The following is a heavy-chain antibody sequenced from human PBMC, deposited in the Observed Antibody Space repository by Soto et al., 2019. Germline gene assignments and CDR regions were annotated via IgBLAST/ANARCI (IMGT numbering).Heavy chain of an antibody. Sequence: QVQLQQWGAGLLKPSETLSLTCAVYGGSFSGYYWSWIRQPPGKGLEWIGDINHSGSTNYNPALKIRVTISVATSKNQCALKPSSVTAADTAVYYCARAGSSGWYRNWFDPWGQGTLVTVSS. CDR1: GGSFSGYY. CDR2: INHSGST. J-gene: IGHJ5*02. CDR3: ARAGSSGWYRNWFDP. V-gene: IGHV4-34*01. D-gene: IGHD6-19*01.